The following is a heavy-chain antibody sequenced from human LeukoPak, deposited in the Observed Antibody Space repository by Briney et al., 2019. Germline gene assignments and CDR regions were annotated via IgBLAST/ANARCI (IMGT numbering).Heavy chain of an antibody. CDR2: IYYSGSA. CDR3: ASRSDDSSLYYFDY. D-gene: IGHD3-22*01. Sequence: SETLSLTCAVSGVSISSSSYYWGWIRQPPGKGLEWIGSIYYSGSAYYNPSLKSRLTVSVDTSKTQFSLRLTSVTAADTAVYYCASRSDDSSLYYFDYWGQGTLVTVSS. V-gene: IGHV4-39*01. CDR1: GVSISSSSYY. J-gene: IGHJ4*02.